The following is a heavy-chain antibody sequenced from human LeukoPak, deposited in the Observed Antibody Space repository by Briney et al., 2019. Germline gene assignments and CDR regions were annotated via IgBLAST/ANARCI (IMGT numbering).Heavy chain of an antibody. CDR1: GYTFSSYA. CDR3: AKKMTTVITFDY. V-gene: IGHV3-23*01. Sequence: QPGGSLRLSCAASGYTFSSYAMSWVRQAPGKGLEWVSSISGSGGSTYYADSVKGRFTISRDNSKNTLYLQMNSLRAEDTAVYYCAKKMTTVITFDYWGQGTLVTVSS. D-gene: IGHD4-17*01. CDR2: ISGSGGST. J-gene: IGHJ4*02.